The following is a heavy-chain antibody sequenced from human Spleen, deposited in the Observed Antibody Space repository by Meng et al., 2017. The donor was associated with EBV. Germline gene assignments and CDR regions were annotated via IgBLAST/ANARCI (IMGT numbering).Heavy chain of an antibody. V-gene: IGHV3-53*01. D-gene: IGHD7-27*01. Sequence: ESGGGLIQAGGSLRLSCAASGFIVSSKYMSWVRQAPGKGLEWVSVIYSGGSTYYADSVKGRFTISRDNSKNTVNLQMNSLRDEDTAMYYCARAGGEKPVDYWGQGALVTVSS. J-gene: IGHJ4*02. CDR1: GFIVSSKY. CDR2: IYSGGST. CDR3: ARAGGEKPVDY.